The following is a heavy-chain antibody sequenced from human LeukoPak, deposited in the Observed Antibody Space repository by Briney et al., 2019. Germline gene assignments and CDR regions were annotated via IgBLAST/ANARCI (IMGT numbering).Heavy chain of an antibody. CDR2: IGAYNGNT. CDR3: ARDSLGSYSSPDN. CDR1: GYTFTSYG. J-gene: IGHJ4*02. V-gene: IGHV1-18*01. Sequence: ASVKVSCKASGYTFTSYGITWVRQAPGQGLEWMGWIGAYNGNTNYAQKVQGRVTMTTDTSTSTAYMEVRSLRSDDTAVYYCARDSLGSYSSPDNWGQGTLVTVSS. D-gene: IGHD1-26*01.